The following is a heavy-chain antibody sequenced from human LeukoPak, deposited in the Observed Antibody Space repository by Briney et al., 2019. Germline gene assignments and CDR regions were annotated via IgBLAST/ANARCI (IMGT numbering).Heavy chain of an antibody. CDR3: ASGSANWYYYMDV. CDR1: GYTFTNYG. CDR2: ISAYNGNT. V-gene: IGHV1-18*01. Sequence: ASVKVSCKASGYTFTNYGISWVRQAPGQGLEWMGWISAYNGNTNYAQKLQGRVTMTTDTSTSTAYMELRSLRSDDTAVYYCASGSANWYYYMDVWVKGTTVTVSS. J-gene: IGHJ6*03.